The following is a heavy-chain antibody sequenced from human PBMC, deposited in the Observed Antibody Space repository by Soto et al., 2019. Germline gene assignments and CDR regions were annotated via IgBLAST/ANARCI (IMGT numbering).Heavy chain of an antibody. CDR2: IYYNGST. CDR1: GGSISSSNYY. V-gene: IGHV4-39*01. D-gene: IGHD4-17*01. CDR3: ARHYGDYYYYYGMDV. Sequence: QLQLQESGPGLVKPSETLSLTCTVSGGSISSSNYYWGWIRQPPGKGLEWIGSIYYNGSTYYNPALKSRGTISVDTSKNQFSLKLSSVTAADTAVYYCARHYGDYYYYYGMDVWGQGTTVTVSS. J-gene: IGHJ6*02.